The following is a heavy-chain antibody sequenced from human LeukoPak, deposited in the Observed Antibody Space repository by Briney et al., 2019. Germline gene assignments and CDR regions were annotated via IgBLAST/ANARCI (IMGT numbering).Heavy chain of an antibody. CDR1: GGSISSGGYY. V-gene: IGHV4-30-4*08. CDR3: ARVGAAAGTLTWFDP. Sequence: SETLSLTCTVSGGSISSGGYYWSWIRQHPGKGLEWIGYIYYSGSTYYNPSLKSRVTISVDTSKNQFSLKLSSVTAADTAVYYCARVGAAAGTLTWFDPWGQGTLVTVSS. J-gene: IGHJ5*02. CDR2: IYYSGST. D-gene: IGHD6-13*01.